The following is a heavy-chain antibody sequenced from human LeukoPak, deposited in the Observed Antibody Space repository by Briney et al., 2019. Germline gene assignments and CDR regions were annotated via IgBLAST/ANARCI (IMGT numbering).Heavy chain of an antibody. Sequence: SETLSLTCTVSDDSITNYWSWIRQPPGKGLEWIGYIDHTGITNYNPSLNSRVTISRDTSKNHFSLELSSVTAADTAVYYCASRKLGNDYWGQGTLVTVSS. D-gene: IGHD7-27*01. J-gene: IGHJ4*02. CDR1: DDSITNY. V-gene: IGHV4-59*01. CDR2: IDHTGIT. CDR3: ASRKLGNDY.